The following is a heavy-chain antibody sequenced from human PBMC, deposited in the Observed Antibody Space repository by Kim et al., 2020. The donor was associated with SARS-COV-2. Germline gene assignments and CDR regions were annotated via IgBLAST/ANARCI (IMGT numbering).Heavy chain of an antibody. CDR3: ASMMLGPRSDDAFDI. CDR1: GGSISSGGYY. J-gene: IGHJ3*02. D-gene: IGHD3-10*02. Sequence: SETLSLTCTVSGGSISSGGYYWSWIRQHPGKGLEWIGYIYYSGSTYYNPSLKSRVTISVDTSKNQFSLKLSSVTAADTAVYYCASMMLGPRSDDAFDIWGQGTMVTVSS. CDR2: IYYSGST. V-gene: IGHV4-31*03.